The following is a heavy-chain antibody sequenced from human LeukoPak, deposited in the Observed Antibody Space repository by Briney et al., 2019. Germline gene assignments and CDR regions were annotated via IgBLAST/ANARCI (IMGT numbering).Heavy chain of an antibody. Sequence: SETLSLTCTVSGGSISSSSYYWGWIRQPPGKGLEWIGSIYYSGNTYYNPSLKSRVTISVDTSNNQFSLKLSSVTAADTALYYCARAGGITMIVVLLGDAFDIWGPGTMVTVSS. V-gene: IGHV4-39*07. CDR2: IYYSGNT. CDR3: ARAGGITMIVVLLGDAFDI. J-gene: IGHJ3*02. D-gene: IGHD3-22*01. CDR1: GGSISSSSYY.